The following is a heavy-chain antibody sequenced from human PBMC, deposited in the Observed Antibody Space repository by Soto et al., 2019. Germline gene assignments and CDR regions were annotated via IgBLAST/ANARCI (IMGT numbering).Heavy chain of an antibody. CDR3: ASLYSSGWYVY. CDR1: GYTFSSYA. D-gene: IGHD6-19*01. CDR2: IIPIFGTA. J-gene: IGHJ4*02. V-gene: IGHV1-69*13. Sequence: GASVKVSCKASGYTFSSYAISWVRQAPGQGLEWMGGIIPIFGTANYAQKFQGRVTITADESTSTAYMELSSLRSEDTAVYYCASLYSSGWYVYWGQGTLVTVSS.